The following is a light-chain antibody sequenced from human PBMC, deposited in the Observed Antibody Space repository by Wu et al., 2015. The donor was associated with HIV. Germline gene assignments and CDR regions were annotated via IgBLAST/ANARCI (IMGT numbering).Light chain of an antibody. CDR2: GAS. Sequence: ESVLAQSPGTLSLSPGERANLSCRASQSISSSYLAWYQQKPGQAPRLLIYGASSRASGIPDRFSGSGSGTDFTLTISRLEPEDFAVYYCQQSGGTFGQGTKVEIK. V-gene: IGKV3-20*01. CDR3: QQSGGT. CDR1: QSISSSY. J-gene: IGKJ1*01.